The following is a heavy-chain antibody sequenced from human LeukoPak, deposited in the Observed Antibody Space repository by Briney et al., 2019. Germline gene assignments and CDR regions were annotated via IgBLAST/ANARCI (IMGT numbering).Heavy chain of an antibody. CDR3: ARAPITSPFYFDY. V-gene: IGHV4-31*03. J-gene: IGHJ4*02. Sequence: NSSETLSLTCTVSGDSFSSRGYSWIRQLPDMGLEWIGYVFSSGKTHYNPSLESRVTISLDTSMNQFSLRLSSVTAANTALYYCARAPITSPFYFDYWGQGTLVTVSS. D-gene: IGHD2-2*01. CDR2: VFSSGKT. CDR1: GDSFSSRGY.